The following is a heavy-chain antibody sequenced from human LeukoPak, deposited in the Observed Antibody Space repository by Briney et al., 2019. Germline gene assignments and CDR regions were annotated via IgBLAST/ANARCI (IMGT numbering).Heavy chain of an antibody. Sequence: SETLSLTCTVSGGSISSYYWSWIRQPAGKGLEWIGRIYTSGSTNYNPSLKTRVTISVDTSKNQFSLKLSSVTPADTAVYYCASTSGRGTRFLEWPGWFDPWGQGTLVTVSS. D-gene: IGHD3-3*01. V-gene: IGHV4-4*07. CDR1: GGSISSYY. J-gene: IGHJ5*02. CDR3: ASTSGRGTRFLEWPGWFDP. CDR2: IYTSGST.